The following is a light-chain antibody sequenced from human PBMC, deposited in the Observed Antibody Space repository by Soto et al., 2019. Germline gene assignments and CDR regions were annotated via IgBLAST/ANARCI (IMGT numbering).Light chain of an antibody. Sequence: EKGMTQSPATLSMSPGERATLSCSASQGVSSYLAWYQQKPGQAPRLLIYGASTRATGIPARFRGSGSGTEFTLTISSLQSEDFAVYYCQQYNNWPSWTFGQGTKVEIK. CDR2: GAS. J-gene: IGKJ1*01. CDR1: QGVSSY. CDR3: QQYNNWPSWT. V-gene: IGKV3-15*01.